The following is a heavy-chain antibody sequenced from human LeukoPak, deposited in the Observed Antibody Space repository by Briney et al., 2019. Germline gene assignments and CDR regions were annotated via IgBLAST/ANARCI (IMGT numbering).Heavy chain of an antibody. Sequence: GGSLRLSCAASGFTFSSYGMHWVRQAPGKGLEWVSYISSSSSTIYYADSVKGRFTISRDNAKNSLYLQMNSLRAEDTAVYYCARVGYLRPFDYWGQGTLVTVSS. CDR2: ISSSSSTI. J-gene: IGHJ4*02. V-gene: IGHV3-48*01. CDR3: ARVGYLRPFDY. CDR1: GFTFSSYG. D-gene: IGHD2-2*03.